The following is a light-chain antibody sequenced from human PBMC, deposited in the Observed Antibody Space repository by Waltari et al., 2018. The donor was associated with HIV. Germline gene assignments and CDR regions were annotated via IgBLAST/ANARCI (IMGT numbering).Light chain of an antibody. J-gene: IGLJ2*01. CDR2: DVS. Sequence: SALNSSTSEFGSLDQTVTFSSTGTRRVVDNYSHVSWYQQSPGTAPKLMIYDVSTRPSGVPDRFSGSKSGNTASLTISGLQAEDEADYYCSSFTTSITVVFGGGTKLTVL. CDR1: RRVVDNYSH. V-gene: IGLV2-18*02. CDR3: SSFTTSITVV.